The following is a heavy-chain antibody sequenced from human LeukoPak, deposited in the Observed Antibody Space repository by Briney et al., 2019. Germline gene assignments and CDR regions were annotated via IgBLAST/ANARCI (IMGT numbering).Heavy chain of an antibody. J-gene: IGHJ4*02. CDR1: GYTFTSYH. CDR3: ARDGSSGSGDY. D-gene: IGHD3-22*01. Sequence: ASVKVSCKASGYTFTSYHMHWVRQAPGQGLEWMGMINPSGGTTSYAQKFQGRVTMTRDTSTSTVYMELSSLRFEDTAVYYCARDGSSGSGDYWGQGALVAVSS. CDR2: INPSGGTT. V-gene: IGHV1-46*01.